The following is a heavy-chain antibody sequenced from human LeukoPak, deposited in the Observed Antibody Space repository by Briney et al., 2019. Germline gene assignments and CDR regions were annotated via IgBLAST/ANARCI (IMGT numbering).Heavy chain of an antibody. V-gene: IGHV3-30*02. CDR3: AKTYYYDSDAFDI. J-gene: IGHJ3*02. Sequence: GGSLRLSCAASGFTFSSYGMHWVRQAPGKGLEWVAFIRYDGSNKYYADSVKGRFAISRDNSKNTLYLQMNSLRAEDTAVYYCAKTYYYDSDAFDIWGQGTMVTVSS. CDR1: GFTFSSYG. D-gene: IGHD3-22*01. CDR2: IRYDGSNK.